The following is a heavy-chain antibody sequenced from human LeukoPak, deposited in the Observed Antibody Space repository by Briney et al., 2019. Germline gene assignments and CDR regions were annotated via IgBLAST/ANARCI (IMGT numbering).Heavy chain of an antibody. CDR2: IIPIFGTA. Sequence: SVKVSCKASGGTFSSYAISWVRQAPGQGLKWMGGIIPIFGTANYAQKFQGRVTITADESTSTAYMELSSLRSEDTAVYYCARLIELNGSFDYWGQGTLVTVSS. D-gene: IGHD3-10*01. CDR1: GGTFSSYA. CDR3: ARLIELNGSFDY. J-gene: IGHJ4*02. V-gene: IGHV1-69*13.